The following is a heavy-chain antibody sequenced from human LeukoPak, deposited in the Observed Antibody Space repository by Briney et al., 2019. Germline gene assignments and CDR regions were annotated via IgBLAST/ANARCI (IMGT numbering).Heavy chain of an antibody. Sequence: PSETLSLTCAVYGGSFSGYYWSWIRQPPGKGLEWIGEINHSGSTNYNPSLKSRVTISVDTSKNQFSLTLSSVTAADTAVYYCAGSDGYWGQGTLVTVSS. CDR2: INHSGST. CDR1: GGSFSGYY. J-gene: IGHJ4*02. CDR3: AGSDGY. V-gene: IGHV4-34*01.